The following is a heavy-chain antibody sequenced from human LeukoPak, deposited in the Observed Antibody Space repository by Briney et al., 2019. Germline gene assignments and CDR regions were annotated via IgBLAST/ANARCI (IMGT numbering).Heavy chain of an antibody. CDR2: IYHSGST. CDR1: GGSMSSSTYH. D-gene: IGHD5-18*01. Sequence: PSETLSLTCTVSGGSMSSSTYHWGWIRQPPGKGLEWIGTIYHSGSTYYNTSLKSRVTTSVDTSKNQFSLKLSSVTAADTAVYYCARHLGIQVWFLDYWGQGTLVTVSS. V-gene: IGHV4-39*01. CDR3: ARHLGIQVWFLDY. J-gene: IGHJ4*02.